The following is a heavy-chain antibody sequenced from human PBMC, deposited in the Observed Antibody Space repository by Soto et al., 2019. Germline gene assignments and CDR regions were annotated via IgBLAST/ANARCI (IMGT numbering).Heavy chain of an antibody. CDR2: IYSGGST. V-gene: IGHV3-53*01. J-gene: IGHJ6*02. Sequence: GGCLRLCCASCWVSGRSDDMMGVLQAPGKGLEWVSVIYSGGSTYYADSVRGRFTISRDNSKNTLYLQMKSLRAEDTAVYYCARDPPATRHGMDVWGHGTTVTVSS. CDR3: ARDPPATRHGMDV. CDR1: WVSGRSDD.